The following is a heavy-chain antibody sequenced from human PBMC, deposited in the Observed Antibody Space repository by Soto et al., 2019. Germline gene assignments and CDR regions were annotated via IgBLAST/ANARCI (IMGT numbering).Heavy chain of an antibody. CDR3: TTEFGWLGDVFDY. CDR2: IKSKTDGGTT. Sequence: EVQLVESGGGLVKPGGSLRLSCAASGFTFSNAWMSWVRQAPGKGLEWVGRIKSKTDGGTTDYAAPVKGRFTISRDDSINTLYLQMNSLKTEDTAVYYCTTEFGWLGDVFDYWGQGTLVTVSS. CDR1: GFTFSNAW. J-gene: IGHJ4*02. D-gene: IGHD3-10*01. V-gene: IGHV3-15*01.